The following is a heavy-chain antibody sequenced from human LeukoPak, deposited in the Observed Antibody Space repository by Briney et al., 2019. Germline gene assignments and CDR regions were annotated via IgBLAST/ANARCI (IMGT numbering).Heavy chain of an antibody. D-gene: IGHD3-10*01. CDR1: GFTFSSYG. J-gene: IGHJ4*02. CDR3: AKDLLLWFGEFDY. CDR2: ISYDGSNK. Sequence: GGSLRLSCAASGFTFSSYGMHWVRQAPGKGLEWVAVISYDGSNKYYADSVKGRFTISRDNSKNTLYLQMNSLRAEDTAVYYCAKDLLLWFGEFDYWGQGTLVTVSS. V-gene: IGHV3-30*18.